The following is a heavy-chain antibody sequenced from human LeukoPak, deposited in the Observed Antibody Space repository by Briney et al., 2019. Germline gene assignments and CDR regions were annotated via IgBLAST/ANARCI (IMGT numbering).Heavy chain of an antibody. CDR1: GFTLSRDR. V-gene: IGHV3-7*04. CDR2: KKHEGSEK. D-gene: IGHD3-10*01. J-gene: IGHJ4*02. Sequence: PGESLRLSCAVSGFTLSRDRMRWVRQGPGKGGEGVANKKHEGSEKKYVDSVKGRFTISRDNAKNSLYLQMNSLRGEDTAVYYCARYRDYYNSFEYWGQGTLVTVSS. CDR3: ARYRDYYNSFEY.